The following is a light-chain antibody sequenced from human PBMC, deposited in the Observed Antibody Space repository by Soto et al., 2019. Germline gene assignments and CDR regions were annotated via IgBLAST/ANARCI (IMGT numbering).Light chain of an antibody. CDR1: SNDIGGYNF. CDR2: DVT. CDR3: NSYSGSNTLYV. J-gene: IGLJ1*01. V-gene: IGLV2-14*01. Sequence: QSVLTQPASVAGSPGQSITIPCNGTSNDIGGYNFVSWFQQHPGKAPKLLICDVTRRPSGVSDRFSGSKSGNTASLTISGLQAEDEADYYCNSYSGSNTLYVFGSGTKVTVL.